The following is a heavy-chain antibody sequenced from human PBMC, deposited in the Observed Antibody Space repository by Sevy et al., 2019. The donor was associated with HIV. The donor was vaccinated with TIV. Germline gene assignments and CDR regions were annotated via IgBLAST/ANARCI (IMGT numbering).Heavy chain of an antibody. CDR1: GYTFTSYG. V-gene: IGHV1-18*04. D-gene: IGHD2-2*01. CDR2: ISAYNGNT. Sequence: ASVKVSCKASGYTFTSYGISWVRQAPGQGLEWMGWISAYNGNTNYAQKLQGRVTMTTDTSTSTAYMELRSLRSDDTAVDYCARGSRDGYPPRWDFDYWGQGTLVTVSS. CDR3: ARGSRDGYPPRWDFDY. J-gene: IGHJ4*02.